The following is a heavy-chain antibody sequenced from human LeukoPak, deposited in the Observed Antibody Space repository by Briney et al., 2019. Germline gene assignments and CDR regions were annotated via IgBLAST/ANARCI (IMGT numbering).Heavy chain of an antibody. CDR1: GGSFSGYY. J-gene: IGHJ5*02. D-gene: IGHD3-3*01. V-gene: IGHV4-34*01. CDR2: INHSGST. CDR3: ARSTIFGVVIPPLTVTGSWFDP. Sequence: PSETLSLTCAVYGGSFSGYYWSWIRQPPGKGLEWIGEINHSGSTNYNPSLKSRVTISVDTSKNQFSLKLSSVTAADTAVYYCARSTIFGVVIPPLTVTGSWFDPWGQGTLVTVSS.